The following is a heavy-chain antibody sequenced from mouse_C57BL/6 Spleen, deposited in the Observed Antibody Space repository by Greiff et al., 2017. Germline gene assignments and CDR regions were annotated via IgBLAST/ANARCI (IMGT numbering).Heavy chain of an antibody. V-gene: IGHV1-72*01. Sequence: VQLQQPGAELVKPGASVKLSCKASGYTFTSYWMDWVKQRPGRGLEWIGRIFPNGGGTKYNEKFKSKATLTEDKPSSTAYMQLSSLTSEESAVYYCARGAAEDYWGQGTTLTVSS. CDR2: IFPNGGGT. J-gene: IGHJ2*01. CDR3: ARGAAEDY. CDR1: GYTFTSYW.